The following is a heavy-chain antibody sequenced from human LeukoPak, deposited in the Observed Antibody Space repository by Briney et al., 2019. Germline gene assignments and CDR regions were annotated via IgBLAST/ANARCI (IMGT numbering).Heavy chain of an antibody. Sequence: PGGSLRVSCAASGFTFSSYSMNWVRQAPGNGLEWVSSISSSSSYIYYVDSVKGRFTISRDNAKNSLYLQMNSPRAEDTAVYYCAIPYDSSGYYSLDYWGQGTLVTVSS. V-gene: IGHV3-21*01. D-gene: IGHD3-22*01. CDR1: GFTFSSYS. J-gene: IGHJ4*02. CDR2: ISSSSSYI. CDR3: AIPYDSSGYYSLDY.